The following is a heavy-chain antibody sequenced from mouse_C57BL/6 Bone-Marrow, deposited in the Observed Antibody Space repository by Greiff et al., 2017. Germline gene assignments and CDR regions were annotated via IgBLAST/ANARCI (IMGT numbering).Heavy chain of an antibody. CDR1: GFSLTSYG. Sequence: QVQLKESGPGLVAPSQSLSITCTVSGFSLTSYGVHWVRQPPGKGLEWLVVIWSDGSTTYNSALKSRLSISKDNSKSQVFLKMNSLQTDDTAMYYCARHRGRWLPDYYAMDYWGQGTSVTVSS. D-gene: IGHD2-3*01. V-gene: IGHV2-6-1*01. J-gene: IGHJ4*01. CDR2: IWSDGST. CDR3: ARHRGRWLPDYYAMDY.